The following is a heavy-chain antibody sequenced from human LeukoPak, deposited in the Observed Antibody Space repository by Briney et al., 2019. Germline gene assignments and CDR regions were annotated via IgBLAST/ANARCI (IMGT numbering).Heavy chain of an antibody. CDR3: ATTSIAVADFDY. J-gene: IGHJ4*02. D-gene: IGHD6-19*01. Sequence: GASVKVSCKVSGYTLTELSMHWVRQAPGKGLEGMGGFDPEDGETIYAQKFQGRVTMTEDTSTDTAYMELSSLRSEDTAVYYCATTSIAVADFDYWGQGTLVTVSS. CDR2: FDPEDGET. CDR1: GYTLTELS. V-gene: IGHV1-24*01.